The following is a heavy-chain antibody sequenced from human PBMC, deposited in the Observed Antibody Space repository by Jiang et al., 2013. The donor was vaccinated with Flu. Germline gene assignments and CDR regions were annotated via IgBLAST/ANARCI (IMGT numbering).Heavy chain of an antibody. CDR1: GFTFSSYG. Sequence: VQLVESGGGVVQPGRSLRLSCAASGFTFSSYGMHWVRQAPGKGLEWVAVISYDGSNKYYADSVKGRFTISRDNSKNTLYLQMNSLRAEDTAVYYCASSRGYYGMDVWGQGTTVTVSS. J-gene: IGHJ6*02. CDR3: ASSRGYYGMDV. CDR2: ISYDGSNK. V-gene: IGHV3-30*03. D-gene: IGHD3-10*01.